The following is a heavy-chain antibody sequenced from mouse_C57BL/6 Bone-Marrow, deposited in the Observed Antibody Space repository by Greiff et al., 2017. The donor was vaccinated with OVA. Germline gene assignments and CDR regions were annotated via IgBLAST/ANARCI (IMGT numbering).Heavy chain of an antibody. CDR2: IYPGSGST. CDR3: ARSTMVTPFAY. V-gene: IGHV1-55*01. CDR1: GYTFTSYW. D-gene: IGHD2-2*01. J-gene: IGHJ3*01. Sequence: VQLQQPGTELVKPGASVKLSCKASGYTFTSYWMHWVKQRPGQGLEWIGDIYPGSGSTNYNEKFKSKATLTVDTSSSTAYMQLSSLTSEDSAVYYCARSTMVTPFAYWGQGTLVTVSA.